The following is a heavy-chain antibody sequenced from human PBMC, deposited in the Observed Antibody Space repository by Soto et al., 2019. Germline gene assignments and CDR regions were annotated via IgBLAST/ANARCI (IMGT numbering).Heavy chain of an antibody. V-gene: IGHV4-61*01. CDR2: IYYSGST. CDR1: GGSVSSGSYY. J-gene: IGHJ6*02. CDR3: ARDGVAVRGVIITRVYYYGMAV. Sequence: SEPLSLPCTVSGGSVSSGSYYWSWIRQPPGKGLEWIGYIYYSGSTNYNPSLKSRVTISVDTSKNQFSLKLSSVTAADTAVYYCARDGVAVRGVIITRVYYYGMAVWGQGTTVTVSS. D-gene: IGHD3-10*01.